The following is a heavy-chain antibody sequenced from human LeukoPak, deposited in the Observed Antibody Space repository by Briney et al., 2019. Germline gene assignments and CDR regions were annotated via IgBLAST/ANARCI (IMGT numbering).Heavy chain of an antibody. J-gene: IGHJ6*03. Sequence: ASVKVSCKASGYTFTSYDINWVRQATGQGLEWMGWMNPNSSNTGYAQKFQGRVTMTRNTSISTAYMELSSLRSEDTAVYYCARGVRLAAAYYYYMDVWGKGTTVTVSS. CDR2: MNPNSSNT. CDR3: ARGVRLAAAYYYYMDV. V-gene: IGHV1-8*01. CDR1: GYTFTSYD. D-gene: IGHD6-13*01.